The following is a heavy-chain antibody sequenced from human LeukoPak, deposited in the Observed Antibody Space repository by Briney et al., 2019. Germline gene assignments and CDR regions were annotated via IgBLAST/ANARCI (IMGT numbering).Heavy chain of an antibody. CDR3: ARGVGVNYYDSRYFDY. CDR1: GFTFSSYW. Sequence: GGSLRLSCAGSGFTFSSYWMSWVRQAPGKGLEWVANIKQDGSEKYYVDSVKGRFTISRDNAKNSLYLQMNSLRAEDTAVYYCARGVGVNYYDSRYFDYWGQGTLVTVSS. J-gene: IGHJ4*02. CDR2: IKQDGSEK. D-gene: IGHD3-22*01. V-gene: IGHV3-7*03.